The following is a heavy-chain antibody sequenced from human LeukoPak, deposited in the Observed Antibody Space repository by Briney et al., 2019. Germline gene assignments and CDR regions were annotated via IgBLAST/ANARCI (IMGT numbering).Heavy chain of an antibody. V-gene: IGHV4-39*07. Sequence: PSETLSLTCTVSGGSISSSSYYWGWSRRPPGRGWGGIGSIYYSGSTYYNPSLKSRVTISVDTSKNQFSLKLSSVTAADTAVYYCARDPRWLPHYFDYWGQGTLVTVSS. CDR1: GGSISSSSYY. J-gene: IGHJ4*02. D-gene: IGHD5-24*01. CDR2: IYYSGST. CDR3: ARDPRWLPHYFDY.